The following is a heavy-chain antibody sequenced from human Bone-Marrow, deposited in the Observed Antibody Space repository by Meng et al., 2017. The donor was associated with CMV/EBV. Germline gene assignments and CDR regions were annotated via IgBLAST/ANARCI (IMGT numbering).Heavy chain of an antibody. V-gene: IGHV4-39*07. CDR2: IYYSGST. D-gene: IGHD5-12*01. J-gene: IGHJ4*02. CDR3: ASDESKWLRSLGY. CDR1: GGSISSSSYY. Sequence: SETLSLTCTVSGGSISSSSYYWGWIRQPPGKGLEWIGSIYYSGSTYYNPSLKSRVTISVDTSKNQFSLKLSSVTAADTAVYYCASDESKWLRSLGYWGQGTLVTVSS.